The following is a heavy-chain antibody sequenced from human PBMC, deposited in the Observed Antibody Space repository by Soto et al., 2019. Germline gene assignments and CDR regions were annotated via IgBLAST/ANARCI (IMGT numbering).Heavy chain of an antibody. CDR2: ISSSSSYI. CDR1: GFTFSSYS. CDR3: ARDSILDGTYFDY. V-gene: IGHV3-21*01. D-gene: IGHD3-3*02. Sequence: GSLRLSCAASGFTFSSYSMNWVRQAPGKGLELVSSISSSSSYIYYADSVKGRFTISRDNAKNSLYLQMNSLRAEDTAVYYCARDSILDGTYFDYGGQGTLGTVSS. J-gene: IGHJ4*02.